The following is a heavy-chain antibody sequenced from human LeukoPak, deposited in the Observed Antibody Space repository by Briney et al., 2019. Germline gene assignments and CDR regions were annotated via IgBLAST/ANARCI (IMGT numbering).Heavy chain of an antibody. D-gene: IGHD1-26*01. J-gene: IGHJ6*02. CDR1: GFTFSSYS. Sequence: GGSLRLSCAASGFTFSSYSMNWVRQAPGKGLEWVSAISGSGGSTYYADSVKGRFTISRDNAKNSLYLQMNSLRAEDTALYYCAKDRSGSYTYYYYYYGMDVWGQGTTVTVSS. CDR2: ISGSGGST. CDR3: AKDRSGSYTYYYYYYGMDV. V-gene: IGHV3-23*01.